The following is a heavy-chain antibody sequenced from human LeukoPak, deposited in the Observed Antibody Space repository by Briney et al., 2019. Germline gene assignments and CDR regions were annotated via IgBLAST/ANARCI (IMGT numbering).Heavy chain of an antibody. CDR3: ARDPGHVSGSYIRDY. Sequence: GGSLRLSCAASGFTFSSYSMTWVRQAPGKGLEWVSYISSSSSTIYYADSVKGRFTISRDNAKNSLYLQMNSLRAEDTAVYYCARDPGHVSGSYIRDYWGQGTLVTVSS. CDR2: ISSSSSTI. J-gene: IGHJ4*02. D-gene: IGHD1-26*01. V-gene: IGHV3-48*01. CDR1: GFTFSSYS.